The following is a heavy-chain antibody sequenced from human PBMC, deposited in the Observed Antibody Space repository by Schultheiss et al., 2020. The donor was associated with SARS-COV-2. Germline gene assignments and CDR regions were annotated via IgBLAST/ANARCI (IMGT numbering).Heavy chain of an antibody. CDR2: ISAYNGNT. J-gene: IGHJ4*02. D-gene: IGHD5-24*01. CDR3: ARDTNVEMAPRGYFDY. V-gene: IGHV1-18*01. CDR1: GYTFTSYG. Sequence: GGSLRLSCKASGYTFTSYGISWVRQAPGQGLEWMGWISAYNGNTNYAQKLQGRVTITADKSTSTAYMELSSLRSEDTAVYYCARDTNVEMAPRGYFDYWGQGTLVTVSS.